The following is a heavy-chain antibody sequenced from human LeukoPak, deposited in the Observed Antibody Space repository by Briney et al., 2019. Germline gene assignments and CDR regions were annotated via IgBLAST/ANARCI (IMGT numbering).Heavy chain of an antibody. CDR2: IYYSGST. CDR3: ARDEGLNGAFDI. J-gene: IGHJ3*02. V-gene: IGHV4-31*03. CDR1: GGSISSGGYY. D-gene: IGHD3-22*01. Sequence: SETLSLTCTASGGSISSGGYYWSWIRQHPGKGLEWIGYIYYSGSTYYNPSLKSRVTISVDTSKNQFSLKLSSVTAADTAVYYCARDEGLNGAFDIWGQGTMVTVSS.